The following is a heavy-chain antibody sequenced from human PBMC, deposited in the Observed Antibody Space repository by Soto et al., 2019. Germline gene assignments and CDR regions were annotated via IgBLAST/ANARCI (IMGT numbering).Heavy chain of an antibody. CDR1: GFTFSSYA. V-gene: IGHV3-23*01. CDR3: AKDVERPSNYDFWSGSADGMDV. Sequence: GGSLRLSCAASGFTFSSYAMSWVRQAPGKGLEWVSAISGSGGSTYYADSVKGRFTISRDNSKNTLYLQMNSLRAEDTAVYYCAKDVERPSNYDFWSGSADGMDVWGQGTTVTVSS. D-gene: IGHD3-3*01. CDR2: ISGSGGST. J-gene: IGHJ6*02.